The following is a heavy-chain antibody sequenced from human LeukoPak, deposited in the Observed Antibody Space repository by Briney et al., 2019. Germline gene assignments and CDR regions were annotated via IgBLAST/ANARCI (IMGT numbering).Heavy chain of an antibody. J-gene: IGHJ4*02. CDR2: INSYNTDT. V-gene: IGHV1-18*01. Sequence: ASVKVSCKASGYTFTSYGISWVRQAPGQGLEWMGWINSYNTDTNYAQKLQGRVTMTTDTSTSTAYMELRSLRSEDTAVYYCARAGEVYTSGPSLESWGKGPLVPV. D-gene: IGHD6-19*01. CDR3: ARAGEVYTSGPSLES. CDR1: GYTFTSYG.